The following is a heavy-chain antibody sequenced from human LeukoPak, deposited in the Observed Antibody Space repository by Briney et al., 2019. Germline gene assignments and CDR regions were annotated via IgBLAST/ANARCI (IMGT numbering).Heavy chain of an antibody. V-gene: IGHV3-33*01. CDR3: ARAAYDNSGYLTL. CDR1: GFTFSSYG. CDR2: IWYDGTNK. D-gene: IGHD3-22*01. Sequence: PGGSLRLSCVASGFTFSSYGMHWVRQAPGKGLEWEAVIWYDGTNKYYADSVKGRFTISRDSSKNTLYLQMNSLRAEDTAVYYCARAAYDNSGYLTLWGQGTLVTVSS. J-gene: IGHJ4*02.